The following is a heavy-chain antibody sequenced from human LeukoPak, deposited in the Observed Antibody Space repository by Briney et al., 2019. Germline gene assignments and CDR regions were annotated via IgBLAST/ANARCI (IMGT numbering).Heavy chain of an antibody. CDR2: TYYRSKWYY. Sequence: SQTLSLTCAISGDRVSSNSAAWNWIRQSPSRGLEWLGRTYYRSKWYYDYAVSVKSRITINPDTSKNQFSLQLNSVTPEDTAVYYCARDVAAADSYYYYMDVWGKGTTVTVSS. V-gene: IGHV6-1*01. CDR1: GDRVSSNSAA. D-gene: IGHD6-13*01. J-gene: IGHJ6*03. CDR3: ARDVAAADSYYYYMDV.